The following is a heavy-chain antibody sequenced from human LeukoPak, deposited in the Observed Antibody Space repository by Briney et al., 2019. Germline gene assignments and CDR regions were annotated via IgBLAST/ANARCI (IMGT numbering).Heavy chain of an antibody. CDR3: ARGWWELLFDY. CDR1: GFTFSSYG. Sequence: GGSLRLSCAASGFTFSSYGMHWVRQAPGKGLEWVAVISYDGSNKYYADSVKGRFTISRDNAKNSLYLQMNSLRAEDTAVYYCARGWWELLFDYWGQGTLVTVSS. V-gene: IGHV3-30*03. D-gene: IGHD1-26*01. CDR2: ISYDGSNK. J-gene: IGHJ4*02.